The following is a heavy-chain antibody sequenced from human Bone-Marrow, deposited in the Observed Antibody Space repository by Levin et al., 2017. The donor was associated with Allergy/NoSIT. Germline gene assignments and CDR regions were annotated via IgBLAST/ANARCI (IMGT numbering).Heavy chain of an antibody. CDR1: GGSVSSGSYY. D-gene: IGHD4-23*01. CDR2: IYHSGST. V-gene: IGHV4-61*01. J-gene: IGHJ4*02. Sequence: SETLSLTCTVSGGSVSSGSYYWSWIRQPRGKGLEWIAYIYHSGSTKYNPSLKSRVTISLDTSRNQFSLRLTSLTAADTAVYYCARGSYFGGLSFDCWGKGTLVTVSS. CDR3: ARGSYFGGLSFDC.